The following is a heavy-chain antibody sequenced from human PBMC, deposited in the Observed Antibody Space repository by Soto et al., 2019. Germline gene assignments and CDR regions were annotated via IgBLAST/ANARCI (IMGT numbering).Heavy chain of an antibody. D-gene: IGHD5-18*01. CDR2: IYHSGST. Sequence: SETLSVTCAFSVGSISIGGYSWRWIRQPPGKGLEWIGYIYHSGSTYYNPSLKSRVTISVDRSKNQFSLKLSSVTAADTAVYYCARGGYSYGRNTFPFDYWGQGTMVTVSS. J-gene: IGHJ4*02. CDR1: VGSISIGGYS. V-gene: IGHV4-30-2*01. CDR3: ARGGYSYGRNTFPFDY.